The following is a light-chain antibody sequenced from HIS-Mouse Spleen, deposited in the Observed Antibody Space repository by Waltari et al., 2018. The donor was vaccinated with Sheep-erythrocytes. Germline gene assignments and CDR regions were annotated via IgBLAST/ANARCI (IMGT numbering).Light chain of an antibody. CDR1: SSDVGSYNL. V-gene: IGLV2-23*01. CDR2: EGS. CDR3: CSYAGSSTPWV. J-gene: IGLJ3*02. Sequence: QSALTQPASVSGSPGQSITISCTGTSSDVGSYNLVSSYQLHPGKAPKLMIYEGSKRPSGVSNRFSGSKSGNTASLTISGLQAEDEADYYCCSYAGSSTPWVFGGGTKLTVL.